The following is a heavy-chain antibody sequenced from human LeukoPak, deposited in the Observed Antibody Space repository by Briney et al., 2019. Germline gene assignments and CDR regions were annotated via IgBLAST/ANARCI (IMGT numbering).Heavy chain of an antibody. CDR2: ISGSGGST. D-gene: IGHD3-10*01. CDR1: GFTFSNYA. J-gene: IGHJ6*03. Sequence: PGGSLRLSCAASGFTFSNYAMTWVRQAPGKGLEWVSGISGSGGSTYYADSVKGRFTISRDNSKNTLYLEMNSLRAEDTAIYYCAKSGPEAPSYFCYYMDVWGKGTTVTVSS. V-gene: IGHV3-23*01. CDR3: AKSGPEAPSYFCYYMDV.